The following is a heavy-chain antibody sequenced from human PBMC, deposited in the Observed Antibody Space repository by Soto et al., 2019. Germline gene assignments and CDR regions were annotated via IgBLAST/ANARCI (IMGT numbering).Heavy chain of an antibody. CDR2: ISYDGSNK. CDR1: GFTFSSYG. D-gene: IGHD1-26*01. V-gene: IGHV3-30*18. Sequence: QVQLVESGGGVVQPGRSLRLSCAASGFTFSSYGMHWVRQAPGKGLEWVAVISYDGSNKYYADSVKGRFTISRDNSKHTLYLQMNSLRAEDTAVYYCAKDWGEVGATLIDYWGQGTLVTVSS. CDR3: AKDWGEVGATLIDY. J-gene: IGHJ4*02.